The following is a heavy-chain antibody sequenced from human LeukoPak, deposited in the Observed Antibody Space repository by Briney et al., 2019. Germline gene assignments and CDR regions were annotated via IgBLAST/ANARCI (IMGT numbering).Heavy chain of an antibody. J-gene: IGHJ4*02. CDR2: ISSSSSTI. V-gene: IGHV3-48*01. CDR3: AKVFGTMVRGVTDY. CDR1: GFTFSSYS. D-gene: IGHD3-10*01. Sequence: GGSLRLSCAASGFTFSSYSMNWVRQAPGKGLEWVSYISSSSSTIYYADSVKGRFTISRDNAKNSLYLQMNSLRAEDTAVYYCAKVFGTMVRGVTDYWGQGTLVTVSS.